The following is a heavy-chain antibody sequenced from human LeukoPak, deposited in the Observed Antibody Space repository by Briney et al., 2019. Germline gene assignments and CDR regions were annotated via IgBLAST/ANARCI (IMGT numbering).Heavy chain of an antibody. CDR1: GFTFSSYS. CDR3: ARGEADYDFWSGYSNWFDP. D-gene: IGHD3-3*01. Sequence: AGGSLRLSCAASGFTFSSYSMNWVRQAPGKGLEWVSSISSSSSYIYYADSVKGRFTISRDNAKNSLYLQMNSLRAEDTAVYYCARGEADYDFWSGYSNWFDPWGQGTLVTVSS. V-gene: IGHV3-21*01. CDR2: ISSSSSYI. J-gene: IGHJ5*02.